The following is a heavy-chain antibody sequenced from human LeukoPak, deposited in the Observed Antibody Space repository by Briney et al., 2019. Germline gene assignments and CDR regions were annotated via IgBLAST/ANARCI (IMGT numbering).Heavy chain of an antibody. J-gene: IGHJ3*02. D-gene: IGHD3-22*01. CDR2: INQHGSEK. CDR3: AVTEYYYDSSGYYYLDAFDI. Sequence: GGSLRLSCAASGFTFSAYWMNWVRQAPGKGLEWVANINQHGSEKHYVDSVKGRFTISRDNSKNTLYLQMNSLRAEDTAVYYCAVTEYYYDSSGYYYLDAFDIWGQGTMVTVSS. V-gene: IGHV3-7*01. CDR1: GFTFSAYW.